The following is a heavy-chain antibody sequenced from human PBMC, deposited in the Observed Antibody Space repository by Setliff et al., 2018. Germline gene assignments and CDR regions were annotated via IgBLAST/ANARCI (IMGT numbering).Heavy chain of an antibody. J-gene: IGHJ5*01. CDR1: GSSFTGHN. CDR3: TRSSSYGMRYWFDS. V-gene: IGHV1-2*02. Sequence: ASVKVSCKVPGSSFTGHNLHWVGQAPGQGPEWMGWINPDSGDTHSPQKFQGRVTMTRDTSMSTVYMELTRLTSDDTAVYYCTRSSSYGMRYWFDSWGQGPLVTVSS. D-gene: IGHD2-2*01. CDR2: INPDSGDT.